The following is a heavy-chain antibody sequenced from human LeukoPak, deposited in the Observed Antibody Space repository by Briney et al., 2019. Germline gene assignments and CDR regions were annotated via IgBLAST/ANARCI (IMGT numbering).Heavy chain of an antibody. V-gene: IGHV3-9*01. Sequence: QSGGSLRLSCAASGFTFDDYAMHWVRQAPGKGLEWVSGISWNSGSIGYADSVKGRFTISRDNAKNSLYLQMNSLRAEDTALYYCATVAPIDYWGQGTLVTVSS. CDR1: GFTFDDYA. D-gene: IGHD2-21*02. J-gene: IGHJ4*02. CDR3: ATVAPIDY. CDR2: ISWNSGSI.